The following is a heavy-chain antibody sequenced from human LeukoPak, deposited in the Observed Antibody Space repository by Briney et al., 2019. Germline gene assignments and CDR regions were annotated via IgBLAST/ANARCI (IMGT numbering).Heavy chain of an antibody. V-gene: IGHV3-30*02. D-gene: IGHD2-8*01. J-gene: IGHJ4*02. CDR3: ARKLMSSRRFEY. CDR1: GFAFNVFG. CDR2: IKSDGVFT. Sequence: GGSLRLSCEGSGFAFNVFGMHWIRQAPGKGLEWVAFIKSDGVFTNYAEAVKGRFTISRDNSYNTVFLQMESVRPDDTAVYYCARKLMSSRRFEYWGQGTLVTVSS.